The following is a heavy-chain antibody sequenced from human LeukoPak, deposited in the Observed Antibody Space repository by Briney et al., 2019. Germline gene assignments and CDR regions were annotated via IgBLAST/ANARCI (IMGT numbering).Heavy chain of an antibody. CDR2: INPNSGGT. CDR3: ARDPYCGGDCYLAS. V-gene: IGHV1-2*06. J-gene: IGHJ5*01. D-gene: IGHD2-21*02. Sequence: ASXXVSCKASGYTFTGYYMRWVRQAPGQGLEWMGRINPNSGGTNYAQKFQGRVTITRDTSISTAYMELSRLRSDDTAVYYCARDPYCGGDCYLASWGHGTLVTVSS. CDR1: GYTFTGYY.